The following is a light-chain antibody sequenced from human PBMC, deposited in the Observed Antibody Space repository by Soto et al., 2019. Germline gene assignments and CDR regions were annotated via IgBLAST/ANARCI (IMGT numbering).Light chain of an antibody. CDR1: QSVSSN. V-gene: IGKV3-15*01. CDR2: GAS. Sequence: EIVMTQSPATLSVSPGERATLSCRASQSVSSNLAWYQQKPGQAPRRLIYGASTRATGIPARFSGSGSGPEFTLTISSLQSEDFAVYYCHQYNNWPPWTFGQGTKVEIK. J-gene: IGKJ1*01. CDR3: HQYNNWPPWT.